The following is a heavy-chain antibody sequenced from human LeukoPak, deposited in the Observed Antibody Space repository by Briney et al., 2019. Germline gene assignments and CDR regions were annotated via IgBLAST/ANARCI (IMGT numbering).Heavy chain of an antibody. D-gene: IGHD2-15*01. J-gene: IGHJ4*02. V-gene: IGHV5-51*01. CDR1: GYIITSYW. CDR3: ARHLRSRYCSGGSCPTFDY. CDR2: IYPGDSDT. Sequence: GESLKISCKGSGYIITSYWIGCVRQMPGKGLEWMGIIYPGDSDTRYSPSFQGQVTISADKSISTAYLQWSSLKASDTAMYYCARHLRSRYCSGGSCPTFDYWGQGTLVTVSS.